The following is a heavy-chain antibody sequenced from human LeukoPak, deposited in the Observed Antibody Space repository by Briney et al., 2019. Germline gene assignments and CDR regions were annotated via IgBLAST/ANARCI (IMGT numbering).Heavy chain of an antibody. CDR2: ISTSGDST. Sequence: PGGSLRLSCAASRFTFDSYVMSWVRQAPGKGLEWVSGISTSGDSTYYADSVKGRFSISRDNSMDTLYLEMNSLRAEDTAVYYCASGGSTYYYDSSGPSGFDYWGQGTLVTVSS. J-gene: IGHJ4*02. CDR3: ASGGSTYYYDSSGPSGFDY. V-gene: IGHV3-23*01. CDR1: RFTFDSYV. D-gene: IGHD3-22*01.